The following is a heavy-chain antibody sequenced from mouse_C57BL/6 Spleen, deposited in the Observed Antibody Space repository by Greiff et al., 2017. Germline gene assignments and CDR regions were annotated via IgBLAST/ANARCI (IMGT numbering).Heavy chain of an antibody. CDR3: TTGGGNYFDY. CDR2: IDPENGDT. CDR1: GFNIKDDY. V-gene: IGHV14-4*01. Sequence: RLQQSGAELVRPGASVKLSCTASGFNIKDDYMHWVKQRPEQGLEWIGWIDPENGDTEYASKFQGKATITADTSSNTAYLQLSSLTSEDTAVYYCTTGGGNYFDYWGQGTTLTVSS. J-gene: IGHJ2*01.